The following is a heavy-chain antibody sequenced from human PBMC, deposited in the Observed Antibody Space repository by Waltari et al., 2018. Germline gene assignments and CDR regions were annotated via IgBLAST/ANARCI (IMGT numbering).Heavy chain of an antibody. Sequence: EVQLLESGGGLVQPGGSLRLSCAASGFTFSSYAMSWVRQAPGKGLEWVSAISGSGGSTYYADSVKGRFTISRDNSKNTLYLQMNSLRAEDTAVYYCAKDLSTAARPDQYYYYYYGMDVWGQGTTVTVSS. CDR2: ISGSGGST. CDR3: AKDLSTAARPDQYYYYYYGMDV. D-gene: IGHD6-6*01. J-gene: IGHJ6*02. V-gene: IGHV3-23*01. CDR1: GFTFSSYA.